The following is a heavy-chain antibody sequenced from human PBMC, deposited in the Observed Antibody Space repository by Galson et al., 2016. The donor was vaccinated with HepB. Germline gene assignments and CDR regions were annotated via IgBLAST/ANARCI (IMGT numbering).Heavy chain of an antibody. CDR2: IYYTGSS. CDR3: VRYCSGGSCYS. Sequence: TLSLTCSVSGGSISSSSYYWGWIRQHPGKGLEWLGYIYYTGSSYYNPSLKSRLTISIDTSKNQFYLNLISVTAADTAVYFCVRYCSGGSCYSWGQGTLVTVSS. D-gene: IGHD2-15*01. J-gene: IGHJ4*02. V-gene: IGHV4-31*03. CDR1: GGSISSSSYY.